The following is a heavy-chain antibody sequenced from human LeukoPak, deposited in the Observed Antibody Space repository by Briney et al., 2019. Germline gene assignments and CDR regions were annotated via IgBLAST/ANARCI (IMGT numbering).Heavy chain of an antibody. J-gene: IGHJ4*02. CDR1: GFTFSGHW. CDR2: INQDGSEK. CDR3: ARGLGGWPIDY. V-gene: IGHV3-7*01. D-gene: IGHD6-19*01. Sequence: GGSLRLSCVASGFTFSGHWMSWVRQAPGKGLEWVANINQDGSEKQYVDSVKGRCTISRDNAKNSLYLQMNSLRAEDTAVYYCARGLGGWPIDYWGQGTLVTVSS.